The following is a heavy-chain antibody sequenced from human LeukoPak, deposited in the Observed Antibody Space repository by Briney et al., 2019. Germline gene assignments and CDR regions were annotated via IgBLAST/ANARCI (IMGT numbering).Heavy chain of an antibody. CDR1: GYTFTTYA. V-gene: IGHV1-3*01. J-gene: IGHJ4*02. D-gene: IGHD6-13*01. Sequence: AASVKVSCKASGYTFTTYAMHWVRQAPGQRLEWMGWINADNGNTKYSQKFQARVTITRDTSASTAYMELSSLRSEDTAVYYCARDPIGSRWPYYFDYWGQGTLVTVSS. CDR2: INADNGNT. CDR3: ARDPIGSRWPYYFDY.